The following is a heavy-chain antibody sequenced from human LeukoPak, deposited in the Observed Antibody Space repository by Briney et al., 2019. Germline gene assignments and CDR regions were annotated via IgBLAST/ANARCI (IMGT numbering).Heavy chain of an antibody. V-gene: IGHV3-7*05. CDR1: GFTFSSYW. D-gene: IGHD4-11*01. J-gene: IGHJ4*02. CDR2: INQDGSER. CDR3: AEGRGAVNN. Sequence: PGGSLRLSCAASGFTFSSYWMTWVRQAPGKGLEWVANINQDGSERYSVDSVKGRFTISRDNAKNSLYLQMNSLRAEDTAVYYCAEGRGAVNNWGQGTLVTVSS.